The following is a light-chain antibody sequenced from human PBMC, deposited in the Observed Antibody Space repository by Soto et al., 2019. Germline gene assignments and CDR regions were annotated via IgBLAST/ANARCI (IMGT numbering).Light chain of an antibody. CDR3: QQSYSTPRT. CDR2: AAS. J-gene: IGKJ1*01. CDR1: QSISSS. Sequence: DIKMTQSPSSLSASVRDRVTITCRASQSISSSLNWYQQKPGKAPKLLIYAASSLQSGVPSRCSGSGSGTDFTLTISSLQPEDFATYYCQQSYSTPRTFGQGTKVEIK. V-gene: IGKV1-39*01.